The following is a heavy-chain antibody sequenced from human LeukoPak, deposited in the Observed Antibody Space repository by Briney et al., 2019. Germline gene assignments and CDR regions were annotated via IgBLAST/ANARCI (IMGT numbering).Heavy chain of an antibody. CDR2: INHSGST. J-gene: IGHJ6*04. Sequence: SETLSLTCAVYGGSFSGYYWSWIRQPPGKGLEWIGEINHSGSTNYNPSLKSRVTISVDTSKNQFSLKLSSVTAADTAVYYCAAREAVVVVAATPRHYYYYGMGVWGKGTTVTVSS. D-gene: IGHD2-15*01. V-gene: IGHV4-34*01. CDR3: AAREAVVVVAATPRHYYYYGMGV. CDR1: GGSFSGYY.